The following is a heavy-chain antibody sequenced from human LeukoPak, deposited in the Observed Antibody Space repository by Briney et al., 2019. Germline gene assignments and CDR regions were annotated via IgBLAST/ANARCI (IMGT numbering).Heavy chain of an antibody. J-gene: IGHJ4*02. V-gene: IGHV3-23*01. CDR1: GFTFSTFA. CDR3: ATYRQVLLPFES. D-gene: IGHD2-8*02. CDR2: IFPSGGEI. Sequence: GGSLRLSCAASGFTFSTFAMIWVRQPPGQGLEWVSSIFPSGGEIHYADSVRGRFTISRDNSKSTLSLQMNSLRAEDTAIYYCATYRQVLLPFESWGQGTLVTVSS.